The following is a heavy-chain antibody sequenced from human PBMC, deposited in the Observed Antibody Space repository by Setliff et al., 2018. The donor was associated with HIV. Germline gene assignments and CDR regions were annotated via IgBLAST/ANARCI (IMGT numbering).Heavy chain of an antibody. CDR3: ARTRSGGSSVYYYYYMDV. J-gene: IGHJ6*03. V-gene: IGHV1-8*01. Sequence: GASVKVSCKASGYTSTSYDINWVRQATGQGLEWMGWMNPDSGNTGSAKNFQGRLTITWNTSISTAYMELGSLGFDDTAVYFCARTRSGGSSVYYYYYMDVWGQGTAVT. D-gene: IGHD2-15*01. CDR1: GYTSTSYD. CDR2: MNPDSGNT.